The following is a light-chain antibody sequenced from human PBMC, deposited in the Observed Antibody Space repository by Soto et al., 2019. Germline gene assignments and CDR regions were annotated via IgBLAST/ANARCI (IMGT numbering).Light chain of an antibody. Sequence: DMHITQSPSSLSPSVGDRVTLTCRASQSISRHLNWYQQKAGRAPRLIIYGASNLQTGVPSRFSARGSGTEFTLTITSLLLEDFATYFCQQGYSTPVTFGQGTR. J-gene: IGKJ5*01. CDR3: QQGYSTPVT. V-gene: IGKV1-39*01. CDR2: GAS. CDR1: QSISRH.